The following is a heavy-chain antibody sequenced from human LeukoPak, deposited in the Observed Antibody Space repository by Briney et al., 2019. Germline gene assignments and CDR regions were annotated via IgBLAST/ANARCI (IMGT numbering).Heavy chain of an antibody. D-gene: IGHD1-7*01. CDR1: GGSVSSGSYY. CDR3: ARVPGGGTAAN. Sequence: SETLSLTYTVSGGSVSSGSYYWSWIRQPPGKGLEWIGYIYYSGSTNYNPSLKSRVTISVDTSKNQFSLKLRSVTAADTAVYYCARVPGGGTAANWGQGTMVTVSS. J-gene: IGHJ3*01. V-gene: IGHV4-61*01. CDR2: IYYSGST.